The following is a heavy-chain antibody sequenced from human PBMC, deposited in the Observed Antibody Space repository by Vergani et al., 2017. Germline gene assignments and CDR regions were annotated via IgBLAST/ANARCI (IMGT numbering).Heavy chain of an antibody. D-gene: IGHD5-18*01. V-gene: IGHV4-39*01. J-gene: IGHJ4*02. CDR3: ARQSAMIISQGHFDY. Sequence: QLQLQESGPGLVRPAETLSLTCTVSKTSISSRSHYWGWIRQSPGRGLEWIGSVYQSGNTFYNPSFKSRVTISVDTSNDQFSLRLASMAAADTAMYFCARQSAMIISQGHFDYWGQGVLDTVSS. CDR2: VYQSGNT. CDR1: KTSISSRSHY.